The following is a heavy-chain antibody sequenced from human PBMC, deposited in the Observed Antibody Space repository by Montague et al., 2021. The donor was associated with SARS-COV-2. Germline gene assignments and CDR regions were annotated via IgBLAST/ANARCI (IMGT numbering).Heavy chain of an antibody. J-gene: IGHJ6*03. V-gene: IGHV4-34*01. CDR1: GGSFSTYS. Sequence: SETLSLTCAVHGGSFSTYSWNWIRQPPGKGLEWIGEIHHGGSTNYNPSLESRVTISADTSKNQFSLKLTSAAAADTAVYYCARLGDGVVPSPILGVGPYYSYYYMDVWGKGTTVTVSS. CDR2: IHHGGST. D-gene: IGHD3-10*01. CDR3: ARLGDGVVPSPILGVGPYYSYYYMDV.